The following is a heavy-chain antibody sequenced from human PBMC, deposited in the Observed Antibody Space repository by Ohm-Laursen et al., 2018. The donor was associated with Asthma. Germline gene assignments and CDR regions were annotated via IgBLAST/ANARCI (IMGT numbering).Heavy chain of an antibody. Sequence: SLRLSCSAPGFTFSSYGMHWVRQAPGKGLEWVAVIWYDGSNKYYADSVKGRFTISRDNSKNTLYLQMNSLRAEDTAVYYCARGMTTVTTRYYYYYYGMDVWGQGTTVTVSS. CDR3: ARGMTTVTTRYYYYYYGMDV. CDR2: IWYDGSNK. D-gene: IGHD4-17*01. V-gene: IGHV3-33*01. CDR1: GFTFSSYG. J-gene: IGHJ6*02.